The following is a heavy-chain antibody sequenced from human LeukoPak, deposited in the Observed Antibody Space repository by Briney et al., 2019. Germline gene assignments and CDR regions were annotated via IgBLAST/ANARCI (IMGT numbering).Heavy chain of an antibody. J-gene: IGHJ4*02. D-gene: IGHD1-26*01. CDR2: IYTTGAT. CDR1: SGSIKSYY. Sequence: PSETLSLTCTVSSGSIKSYYWGWVRQPPGKGLEWIGRIYTTGATQYNPSLKSRLTMSIDTSTNQFSLHLTSMTAADTAVYYCGRQGYTASYYFLDFWSQGTLVAVS. V-gene: IGHV4-4*07. CDR3: GRQGYTASYYFLDF.